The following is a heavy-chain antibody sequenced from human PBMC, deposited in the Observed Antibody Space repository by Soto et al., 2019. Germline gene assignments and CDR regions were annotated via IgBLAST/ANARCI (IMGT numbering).Heavy chain of an antibody. V-gene: IGHV3-9*01. CDR3: ARQWLVNAFDI. CDR1: GFTFDDYA. CDR2: ISWNSGSI. D-gene: IGHD6-19*01. Sequence: HPGGSLRLSCAASGFTFDDYAMHWVRQAPGKGLEWVSGISWNSGSIGYADSVKDRFTISRDNAKNSLYLQMNSLRAEDTALYYCARQWLVNAFDIWGQGTMVTVSS. J-gene: IGHJ3*02.